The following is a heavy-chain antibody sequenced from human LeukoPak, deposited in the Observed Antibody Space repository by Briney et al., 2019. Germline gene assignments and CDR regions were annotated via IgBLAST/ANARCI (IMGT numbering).Heavy chain of an antibody. V-gene: IGHV3-74*01. Sequence: GGSLRLSCAASGFTFSSYWMHWVRQAPGKGLVWVSRIYSDGSSTTYADSVKGRFTISRDNAKNTLYLQMNSLRAEDTAVYYCARDPGIQLWYPLDYWGQGNLVTVSS. D-gene: IGHD5-18*01. CDR1: GFTFSSYW. CDR2: IYSDGSST. J-gene: IGHJ4*02. CDR3: ARDPGIQLWYPLDY.